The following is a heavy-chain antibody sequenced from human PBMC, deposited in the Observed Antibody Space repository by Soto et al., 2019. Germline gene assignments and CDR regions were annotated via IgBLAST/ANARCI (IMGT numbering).Heavy chain of an antibody. CDR2: IKEDGSEK. Sequence: EVQLVESGGGLVQPGGSLRLSCAASGFTFSNYWMHWVRQAPGKGLEWVANIKEDGSEKYYVDSVKGRFTISRDNGKSSLDLQMNNLRAEDTAVYYCARATRASSGCYDYWGQGTLVTVSS. CDR3: ARATRASSGCYDY. J-gene: IGHJ4*02. D-gene: IGHD3-22*01. CDR1: GFTFSNYW. V-gene: IGHV3-7*01.